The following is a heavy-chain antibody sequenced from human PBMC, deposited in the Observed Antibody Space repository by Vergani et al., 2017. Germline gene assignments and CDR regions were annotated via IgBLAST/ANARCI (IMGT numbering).Heavy chain of an antibody. Sequence: QVQLVQSGAEVKKPGASVKVSCKASGYTFTSYDINWVRQATGQGLELMGWMNPNSGNTGYAQKFQGRVTMTRTTSMSTAYMELSSLRSEDTAVYYCARGFGKGYYYYMDVWGKGTTVTVSS. CDR3: ARGFGKGYYYYMDV. D-gene: IGHD3-10*01. CDR2: MNPNSGNT. CDR1: GYTFTSYD. V-gene: IGHV1-8*01. J-gene: IGHJ6*03.